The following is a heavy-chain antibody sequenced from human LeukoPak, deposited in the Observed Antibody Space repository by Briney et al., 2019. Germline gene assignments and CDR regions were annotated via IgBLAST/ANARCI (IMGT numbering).Heavy chain of an antibody. V-gene: IGHV4-34*01. CDR2: INHSGST. Sequence: ASETLSLTCAVYGGSFSGYYWSWIRQPPGKGLEWIGEINHSGSTNYNPSLKSRVTISVDTSKNQFSLKLSSVTAADTAVYYCARSAGPLGYWGQGTLVTVSS. CDR3: ARSAGPLGY. D-gene: IGHD7-27*01. J-gene: IGHJ4*02. CDR1: GGSFSGYY.